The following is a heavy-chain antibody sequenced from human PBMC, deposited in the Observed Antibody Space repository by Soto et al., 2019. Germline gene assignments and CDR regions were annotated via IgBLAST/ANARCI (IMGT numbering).Heavy chain of an antibody. Sequence: QSQTLALTCAISGDSVSSNSAAWNWIRQSPSRGLEWLGRTYYRSKWYNDDAVSVKSPTTINPDTTKNQFSLQLTAVTPEATAVYYCSRGIKLGIGEYYFDYWGQGTLVTVSS. CDR3: SRGIKLGIGEYYFDY. V-gene: IGHV6-1*01. CDR2: TYYRSKWYN. CDR1: GDSVSSNSAA. J-gene: IGHJ4*02. D-gene: IGHD3-10*01.